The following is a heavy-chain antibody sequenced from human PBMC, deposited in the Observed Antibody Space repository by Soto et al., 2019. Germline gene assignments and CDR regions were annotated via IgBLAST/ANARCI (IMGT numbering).Heavy chain of an antibody. J-gene: IGHJ4*02. Sequence: PGGSLRLSCAASGFTFSSYSMNWVRQAPGKGLEWVSSISSSSSYIYYADSVKGRFTISRDNAKNSLYLQTNSLRAEDTAVYYCARDSQSRQPDFDYCGQGTLVTVSS. CDR2: ISSSSSYI. D-gene: IGHD6-13*01. V-gene: IGHV3-21*01. CDR3: ARDSQSRQPDFDY. CDR1: GFTFSSYS.